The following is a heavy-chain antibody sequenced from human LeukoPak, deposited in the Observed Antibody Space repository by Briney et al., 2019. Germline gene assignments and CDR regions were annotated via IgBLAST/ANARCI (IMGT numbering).Heavy chain of an antibody. CDR2: IYSSGST. CDR1: GGSISSGSYY. Sequence: PSETLSLTCTVSGGSISSGSYYWSWIRQPAGKGLEWIGRIYSSGSTNCNPSLKSRVTISLDTSKNQFSLKLSSVTAADTAVYYCAREASVFDSSGYYAFDYWGQGTLVTVSS. J-gene: IGHJ4*02. CDR3: AREASVFDSSGYYAFDY. D-gene: IGHD3-22*01. V-gene: IGHV4-61*02.